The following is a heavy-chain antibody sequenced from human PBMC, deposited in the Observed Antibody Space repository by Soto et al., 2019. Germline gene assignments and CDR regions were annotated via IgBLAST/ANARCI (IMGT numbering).Heavy chain of an antibody. V-gene: IGHV1-2*02. D-gene: IGHD3-22*01. Sequence: GSVXVSCKSSVYTITSHLLHGGLRAPGQGLEWMGGINAKSGGTHYAQKFQDGVTLSRDTSINTAYMQLSRMTSDDTDVYFCATDDGNYYGSAWGKGTLV. CDR1: VYTITSHL. CDR2: INAKSGGT. CDR3: ATDDGNYYGSA. J-gene: IGHJ1*01.